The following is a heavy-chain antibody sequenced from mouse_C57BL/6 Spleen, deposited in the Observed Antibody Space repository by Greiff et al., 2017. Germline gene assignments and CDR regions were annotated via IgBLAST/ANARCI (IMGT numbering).Heavy chain of an antibody. V-gene: IGHV1-80*01. D-gene: IGHD2-4*01. CDR3: ARGDDYDLYYAMDY. CDR2: IYPGDGDT. J-gene: IGHJ4*01. CDR1: GYAFSSYW. Sequence: VNLVESGAELVKPGASVKISCKASGYAFSSYWMNWVKQRPGKGLEWIGQIYPGDGDTNYNGKFKGKATLTADKSSSTAYMQLSSLTSEDSAVYVCARGDDYDLYYAMDYWGQGTSVTVSS.